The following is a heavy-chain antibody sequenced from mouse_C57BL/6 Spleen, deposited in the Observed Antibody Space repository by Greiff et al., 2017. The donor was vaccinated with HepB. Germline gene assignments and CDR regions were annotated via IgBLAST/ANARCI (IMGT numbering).Heavy chain of an antibody. CDR2: IYPRSGNT. Sequence: QVQLKESGAELARPGASVKLSCKASGYTFTSYGISWVKQRTGQGLEWIGEIYPRSGNTYYNEKFKGKATLTADKSSSTAYMELRSLTSEDSAVYFCARGEDYYGSSYPWFAYWGQGTLVTVSA. V-gene: IGHV1-81*01. CDR3: ARGEDYYGSSYPWFAY. J-gene: IGHJ3*01. D-gene: IGHD1-1*01. CDR1: GYTFTSYG.